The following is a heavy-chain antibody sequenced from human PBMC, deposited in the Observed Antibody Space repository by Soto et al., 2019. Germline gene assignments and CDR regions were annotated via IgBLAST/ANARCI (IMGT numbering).Heavy chain of an antibody. D-gene: IGHD5-12*01. Sequence: QVQLQESGPGLVKPSETLSLTCTVSGGSISYSYWSWIRQSPGEGLEWIGYIHNNGESNYNPSLKSPVTMSLHTSKNQVSLNLTSVTAADAAVYYCARQPPATAAFDIWGQGTMVTVSS. V-gene: IGHV4-59*08. CDR1: GGSISYSY. CDR2: IHNNGES. CDR3: ARQPPATAAFDI. J-gene: IGHJ3*02.